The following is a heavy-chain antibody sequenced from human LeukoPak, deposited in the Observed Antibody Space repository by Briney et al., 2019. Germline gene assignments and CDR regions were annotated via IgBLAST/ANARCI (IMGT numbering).Heavy chain of an antibody. V-gene: IGHV4-38-2*02. D-gene: IGHD2-21*02. J-gene: IGHJ2*01. Sequence: PSETLSHTCAVSGFSISSGYYWGWIRQPPGKGLEYIGSIYRSGNTYYNPSLKSRVTISVDTSKNQFFLKLSSVTAADTAVYYCARDWVVTSYWYFDLWGRGTLVTVSS. CDR3: ARDWVVTSYWYFDL. CDR1: GFSISSGYY. CDR2: IYRSGNT.